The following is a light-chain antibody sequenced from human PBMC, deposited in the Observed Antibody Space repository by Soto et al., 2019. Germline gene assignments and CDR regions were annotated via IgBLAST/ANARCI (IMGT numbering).Light chain of an antibody. V-gene: IGKV1-39*01. CDR2: AAS. CDR1: QSISSY. CDR3: QQSNSRPRT. Sequence: DIQITGSRSSVSASIGDRDTITCRASQSISSYLDWYQQKPGKAPKLLIYAASGLQSGIPARFSGSGSGTDFTLTISSLEPEDVATYYCQQSNSRPRTFGEGTKVDIK. J-gene: IGKJ1*01.